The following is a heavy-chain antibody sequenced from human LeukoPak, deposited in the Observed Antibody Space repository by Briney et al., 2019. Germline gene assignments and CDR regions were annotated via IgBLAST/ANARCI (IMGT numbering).Heavy chain of an antibody. CDR1: GFTFSSYT. J-gene: IGHJ4*02. CDR3: AKRAGSVWRGIDY. V-gene: IGHV3-23*01. Sequence: GGSLRLSCAASGFTFSSYTMSWVRQAPGKGLEWVSAISGSGGSTFYADSVKGRFTISRDNSKNTLYLQMNSLRAEDTAVYYCAKRAGSVWRGIDYWGQGTLVTVSS. D-gene: IGHD2-8*02. CDR2: ISGSGGST.